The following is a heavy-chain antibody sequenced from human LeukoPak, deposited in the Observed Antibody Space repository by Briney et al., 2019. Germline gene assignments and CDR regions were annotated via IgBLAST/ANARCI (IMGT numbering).Heavy chain of an antibody. J-gene: IGHJ4*02. Sequence: SETLSLTCTVSGGSISTYYWSWIRQPPGKGLEWIGYIYYSGSTNYNPSLKSRVTISVDTSKNQFSLKLSSVTAADTAVYYCARYYDSSGYYKTPREREQKTDYWGQGTLVTVSS. CDR2: IYYSGST. D-gene: IGHD3-22*01. CDR3: ARYYDSSGYYKTPREREQKTDY. V-gene: IGHV4-59*08. CDR1: GGSISTYY.